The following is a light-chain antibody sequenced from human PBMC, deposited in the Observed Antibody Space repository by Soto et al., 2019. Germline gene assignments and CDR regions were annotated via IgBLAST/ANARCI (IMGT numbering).Light chain of an antibody. J-gene: IGKJ4*01. CDR3: QQYGTSVLT. CDR1: QTVNNAY. Sequence: EIVLTQSPGTLSLSPGARATLSCRASQTVNNAYLAWYQQKPGQAPRLLIYDASKRATGIPDRFSGSGSGTDFTLIISRLEPEDFAVYYCQQYGTSVLTFGGGTKVEIK. CDR2: DAS. V-gene: IGKV3-20*01.